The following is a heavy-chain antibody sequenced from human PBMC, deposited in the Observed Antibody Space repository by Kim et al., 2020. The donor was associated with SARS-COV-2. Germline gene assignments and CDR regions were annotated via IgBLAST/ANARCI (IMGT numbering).Heavy chain of an antibody. CDR1: GGSISSSSYY. Sequence: SETLSLTCTVSGGSISSSSYYWGWIRQPPGKGLEWIGSIYYSGSTYYNPSLKSRVTISVDTSKNQFSLKLSSVTAADTAVYYCASQESSSWYYYGMDVWGQGTTVTVSS. J-gene: IGHJ6*02. CDR2: IYYSGST. CDR3: ASQESSSWYYYGMDV. V-gene: IGHV4-39*01. D-gene: IGHD6-13*01.